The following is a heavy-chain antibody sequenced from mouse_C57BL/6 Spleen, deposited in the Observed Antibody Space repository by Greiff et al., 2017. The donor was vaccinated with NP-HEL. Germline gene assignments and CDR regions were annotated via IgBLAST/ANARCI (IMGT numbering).Heavy chain of an antibody. Sequence: QVQLQQSGAELARPGASVKMSCKASGYTFTSYTMHWVKQRPGQGLEWIGYINPSSGYTKYNQKFKDKATLTADKSSSTAYMQLSSLTSEDSAVYYCARITTVEAFAYWGQGTLVTVSA. CDR2: INPSSGYT. J-gene: IGHJ3*01. D-gene: IGHD1-1*01. V-gene: IGHV1-4*01. CDR3: ARITTVEAFAY. CDR1: GYTFTSYT.